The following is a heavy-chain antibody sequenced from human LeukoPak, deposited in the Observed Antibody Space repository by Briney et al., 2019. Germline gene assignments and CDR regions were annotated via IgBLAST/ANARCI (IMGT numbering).Heavy chain of an antibody. CDR3: ARHRAYSSSSHYYYYYGMDV. CDR1: GYTFTGYY. J-gene: IGHJ6*02. Sequence: ASVKVSCKASGYTFTGYYMHWVRQAPGQGLEWMGWINPNSGGTNYAQKFQGRVTMTRDTSISTAYMELSRLRSDDTAVYYCARHRAYSSSSHYYYYYGMDVWGQGTTVTVSS. D-gene: IGHD6-13*01. CDR2: INPNSGGT. V-gene: IGHV1-2*02.